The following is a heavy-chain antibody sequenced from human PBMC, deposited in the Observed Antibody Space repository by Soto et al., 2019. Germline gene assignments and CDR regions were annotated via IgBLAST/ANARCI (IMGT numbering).Heavy chain of an antibody. CDR3: TGGPPNWGFDS. J-gene: IGHJ5*01. Sequence: ASVKVSCKASGYTLTSYGISWVRQAPGQGLEWMGWMSPKTANTGYAQKCQDRVTMTRSTSISTAYMELSSLTSEDTAVYYCTGGPPNWGFDSWGQGTPVTVSS. CDR2: MSPKTANT. CDR1: GYTLTSYG. V-gene: IGHV1-8*02. D-gene: IGHD7-27*01.